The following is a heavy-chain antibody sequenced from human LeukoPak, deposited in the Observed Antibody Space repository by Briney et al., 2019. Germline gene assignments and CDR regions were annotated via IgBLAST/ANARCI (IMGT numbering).Heavy chain of an antibody. V-gene: IGHV4-31*03. J-gene: IGHJ4*02. CDR3: ARENFWSGYPDY. D-gene: IGHD3-3*01. CDR1: GGSISSGGYY. CDR2: IYYSGST. Sequence: TQTLSLTCTVSGGSISSGGYYWSWIRQHPGKGLEWIGYIYYSGSTYYNPSLKSRVTISVDTSKNQFSLKLSSVTAADTAVYYCARENFWSGYPDYWGQGTLVTVSS.